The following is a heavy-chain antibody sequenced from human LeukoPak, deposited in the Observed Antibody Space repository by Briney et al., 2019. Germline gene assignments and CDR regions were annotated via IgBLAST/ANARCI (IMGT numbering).Heavy chain of an antibody. Sequence: PGGSLRLSCAASGFTFRSYSMNWVRQAPGKGLEWVSFISGSSSYTYYADSVKGRFTISRDNAKSSLYLQMNSLRVEGAAVYYCARGLFVLHYSSSSPFDYWGQGTLVTVSS. V-gene: IGHV3-21*01. CDR3: ARGLFVLHYSSSSPFDY. D-gene: IGHD6-6*01. CDR1: GFTFRSYS. J-gene: IGHJ4*02. CDR2: ISGSSSYT.